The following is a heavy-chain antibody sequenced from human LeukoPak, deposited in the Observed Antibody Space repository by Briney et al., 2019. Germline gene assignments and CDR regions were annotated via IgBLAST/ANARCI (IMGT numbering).Heavy chain of an antibody. CDR2: INPSGGST. V-gene: IGHV1-46*02. CDR3: ARGGYCGGTSCYLDF. J-gene: IGHJ4*02. CDR1: GYAFNSYY. D-gene: IGHD2-2*01. Sequence: ASVKVSCKASGYAFNSYYIHWVRQAPGQGLEWMGIINPSGGSTSYAQRLPGRVTMTRDTSMYTLYMEVTSLRSEDTAVYYCARGGYCGGTSCYLDFWGQGTVVTVSS.